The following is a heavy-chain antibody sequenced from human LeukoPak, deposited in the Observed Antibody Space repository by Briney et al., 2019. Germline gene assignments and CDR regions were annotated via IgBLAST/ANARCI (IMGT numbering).Heavy chain of an antibody. D-gene: IGHD2-2*01. CDR2: IYSGGST. CDR3: AREKYPYGMDI. J-gene: IGHJ6*02. CDR1: GFTVSSNY. V-gene: IGHV3-66*01. Sequence: GGSLRLSCAASGFTVSSNYMSWVRQAPGKGLEWVSVIYSGGSTYYADSVKGRFTISRDNSKNTLYLQMNSLRAEDTAVYYCAREKYPYGMDIWGQGTTVTVSS.